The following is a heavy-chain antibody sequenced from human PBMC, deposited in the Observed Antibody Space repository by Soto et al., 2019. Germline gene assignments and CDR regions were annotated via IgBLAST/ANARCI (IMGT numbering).Heavy chain of an antibody. Sequence: SVKVSCKASGGTFSSYAISWVRQAPGQGLEWMGGIIPIFGTANYAQKFQGRVTITADKSTSTAYMELSSLRSEDTAVYYCASLSIFGVVIEYYFDYWGQGTLVTIS. J-gene: IGHJ4*02. CDR3: ASLSIFGVVIEYYFDY. V-gene: IGHV1-69*06. D-gene: IGHD3-3*01. CDR1: GGTFSSYA. CDR2: IIPIFGTA.